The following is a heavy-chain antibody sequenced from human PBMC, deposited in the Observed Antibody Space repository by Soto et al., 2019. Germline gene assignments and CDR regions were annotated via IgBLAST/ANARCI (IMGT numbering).Heavy chain of an antibody. J-gene: IGHJ4*02. Sequence: GGSLRLSCAASGFTVSSNYMSWVRQAPGKGLEWVSVIYSGGSTYYADSVKGRFTISRGNSKNTTFLQMNSLRAEDTAVYYCASGVGALGRDMVYASHYFDYWGQGTLVTVSS. D-gene: IGHD2-8*01. CDR1: GFTVSSNY. CDR3: ASGVGALGRDMVYASHYFDY. CDR2: IYSGGST. V-gene: IGHV3-53*01.